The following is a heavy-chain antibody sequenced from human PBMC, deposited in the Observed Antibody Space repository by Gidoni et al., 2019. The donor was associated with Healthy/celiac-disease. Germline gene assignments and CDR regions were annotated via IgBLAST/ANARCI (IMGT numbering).Heavy chain of an antibody. J-gene: IGHJ4*02. D-gene: IGHD6-13*01. CDR3: ARDGAAAAIDY. Sequence: EVQLVESGGGLVKPGGSLRLSCAASGFTFSSYSMTWVRQAPGKGLEWVSSISSSSRYIYYADSVKGRFTISRDNAKNSRYLQMNSLRAEDTAVYYGARDGAAAAIDYWGQGTLVTVSS. CDR2: ISSSSRYI. V-gene: IGHV3-21*01. CDR1: GFTFSSYS.